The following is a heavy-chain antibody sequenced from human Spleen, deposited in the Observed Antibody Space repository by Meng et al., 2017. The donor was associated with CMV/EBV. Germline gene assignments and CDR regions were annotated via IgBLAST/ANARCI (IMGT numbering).Heavy chain of an antibody. CDR2: ISSASSHI. V-gene: IGHV3-21*01. Sequence: GGSLKISCTASEFTFIRYTMTWVRQAPGKGLEWVSSISSASSHIYYADSVKGRFTISRHNAENSLFLQMNSLRVEDTAVYYCARLDEPFYNYGMDVWGQGATVTVSS. D-gene: IGHD1-1*01. J-gene: IGHJ6*02. CDR1: EFTFIRYT. CDR3: ARLDEPFYNYGMDV.